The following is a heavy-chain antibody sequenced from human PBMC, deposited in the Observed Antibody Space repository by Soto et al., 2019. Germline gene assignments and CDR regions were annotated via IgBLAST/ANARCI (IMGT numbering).Heavy chain of an antibody. D-gene: IGHD6-19*01. J-gene: IGHJ4*02. CDR3: AKVAVAGTDY. CDR1: GFTFSSYG. Sequence: GGSLRLSCAASGFTFSSYGMHWVRQAPGKGLEWVAVISYDGSNKYYADSVRGRFTISRDNSKSTLYLQMNSLRAEDTAVYYCAKVAVAGTDYWGQGTLVTVSS. CDR2: ISYDGSNK. V-gene: IGHV3-30*18.